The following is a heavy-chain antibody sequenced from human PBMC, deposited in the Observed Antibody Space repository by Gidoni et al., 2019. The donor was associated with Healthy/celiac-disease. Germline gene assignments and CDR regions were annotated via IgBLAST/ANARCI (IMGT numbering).Heavy chain of an antibody. Sequence: QVQLVESGGGVVQPGRSLRLSCAASGFTFSGDAMHGVRQAPGKGRGWVSDISYDGSNKYDADSVKGGFTISRDNSKNTLYLQMNSRRAEDTAVYYCVREMATIDAFDIWGQGTMVTVSS. CDR1: GFTFSGDA. CDR2: ISYDGSNK. J-gene: IGHJ3*02. CDR3: VREMATIDAFDI. V-gene: IGHV3-30-3*01. D-gene: IGHD5-12*01.